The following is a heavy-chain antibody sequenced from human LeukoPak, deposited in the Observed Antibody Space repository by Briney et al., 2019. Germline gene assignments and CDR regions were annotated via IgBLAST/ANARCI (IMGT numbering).Heavy chain of an antibody. CDR3: ARTLYTSSWYGWFDP. V-gene: IGHV3-74*01. J-gene: IGHJ5*02. Sequence: PGGSLRISCAASGFTFSRYWMHWVRQAPGKGLVWVSHINTDGSSTNYADSVKGRFTISRDNAKNALYLQMNSLRAEDTAVYYCARTLYTSSWYGWFDPWGQGTLVTVSS. D-gene: IGHD6-13*01. CDR2: INTDGSST. CDR1: GFTFSRYW.